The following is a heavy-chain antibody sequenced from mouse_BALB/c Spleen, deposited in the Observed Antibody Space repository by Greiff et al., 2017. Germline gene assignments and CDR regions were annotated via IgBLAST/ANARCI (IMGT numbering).Heavy chain of an antibody. D-gene: IGHD1-1*01. J-gene: IGHJ3*01. CDR3: ARSAAYYGSSWSFAY. V-gene: IGHV1-18*01. CDR2: INPNNGGT. Sequence: VQLQQSGPALLKPGASVKISCKPSGYTFTDYTMHWVKQSHGKSLEWIGGINPNNGGTSYNQKFTGKATLTVDKSSSTAYMELRSLTSEDSAVYYCARSAAYYGSSWSFAYWGQGTLVTGSA. CDR1: GYTFTDYT.